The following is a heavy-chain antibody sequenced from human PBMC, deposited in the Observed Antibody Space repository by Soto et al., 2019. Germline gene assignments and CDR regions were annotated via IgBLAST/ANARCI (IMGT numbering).Heavy chain of an antibody. Sequence: QVQLVESGGGVVQPGRSLRLSCAASGFTFSSYGMHWVRQAPGKGLEWVAVISYDGSNKYYADSVKGRFTISRDNSKNALYLQMNSLRAEDTAVYYCAKDYHILTGYYRGSAFDIWGQGTMVTVSS. V-gene: IGHV3-30*18. D-gene: IGHD3-9*01. J-gene: IGHJ3*02. CDR1: GFTFSSYG. CDR2: ISYDGSNK. CDR3: AKDYHILTGYYRGSAFDI.